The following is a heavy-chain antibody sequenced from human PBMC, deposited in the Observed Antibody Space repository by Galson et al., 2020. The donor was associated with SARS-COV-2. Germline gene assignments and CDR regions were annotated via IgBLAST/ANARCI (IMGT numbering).Heavy chain of an antibody. D-gene: IGHD6-19*01. CDR1: GYTFTSYY. J-gene: IGHJ6*03. V-gene: IGHV1-46*01. Sequence: ASVKVSCKASGYTFTSYYMHWVRQAPGQGLEWMGIINPSGGSTSYAQKFQGRVTMTRDTSTSTVYMELSSLRSEDTAVYYCAREDKIYSSGWYGDYYYYYYMDVWGKGTTVTVSS. CDR2: INPSGGST. CDR3: AREDKIYSSGWYGDYYYYYYMDV.